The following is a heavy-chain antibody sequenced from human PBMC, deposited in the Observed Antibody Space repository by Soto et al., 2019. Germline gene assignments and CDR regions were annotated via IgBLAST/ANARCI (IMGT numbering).Heavy chain of an antibody. V-gene: IGHV3-33*01. CDR1: GFTFSTHA. D-gene: IGHD6-19*01. J-gene: IGHJ4*02. Sequence: GGSLRLSCAAAGFTFSTHAMHWVRQAPGKGLEWVAFIWSDGSNKYYADSMKGRATISRDNSKRTVDLQMNSLRAEDTAVYYCARDPPGSGWAFDYWGQGTLVTVSS. CDR2: IWSDGSNK. CDR3: ARDPPGSGWAFDY.